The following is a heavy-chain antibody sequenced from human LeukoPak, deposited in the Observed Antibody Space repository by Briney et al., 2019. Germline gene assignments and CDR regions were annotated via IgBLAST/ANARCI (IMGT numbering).Heavy chain of an antibody. CDR2: ISSSSSYI. D-gene: IGHD3-22*01. CDR1: GLTISSYE. V-gene: IGHV3-21*01. J-gene: IGHJ6*03. Sequence: PGGSLRLSCAASGLTISSYEMSWVRQAAGKGLEWVSSISSSSSYIYYADSVKGRFTISRDNAKNSLYLQMNSLRAEDTAVYYCARYVGYYDSREGFYMDVWGKGTTVTVSS. CDR3: ARYVGYYDSREGFYMDV.